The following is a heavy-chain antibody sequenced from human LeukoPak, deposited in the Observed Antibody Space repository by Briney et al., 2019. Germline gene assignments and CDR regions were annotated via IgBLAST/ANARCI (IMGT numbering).Heavy chain of an antibody. D-gene: IGHD6-13*01. CDR2: INPNSGGT. CDR1: GYTFTGYY. J-gene: IGHJ4*02. V-gene: IGHV1-2*02. CDR3: ARVASSSWYDSPWHN. Sequence: ASVKVSCKASGYTFTGYYMHWVRQAPGQGLEWMGWINPNSGGTNYAQKFQGRVTMTRDTPISTAYMELSRLRSDDTAVYYCARVASSSWYDSPWHNWGQGTLVTVSS.